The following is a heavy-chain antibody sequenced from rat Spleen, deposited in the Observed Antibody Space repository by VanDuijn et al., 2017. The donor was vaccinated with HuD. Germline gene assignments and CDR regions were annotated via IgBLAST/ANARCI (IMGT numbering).Heavy chain of an antibody. J-gene: IGHJ2*01. D-gene: IGHD1-12*01. CDR1: GYSITSGYG. V-gene: IGHV3-3*01. CDR3: ARYRDSYGHVGIFDN. CDR2: KNSAGST. Sequence: EVQLQESGPGLVKPSQSLSLTCSVTGYSITSGYGWNWIRKFPGNKLEWMGYKNSAGSTNYNPPLKSQISITRDTSKNQFFLQLTSVTTDDTATYYCARYRDSYGHVGIFDNWGQGVMVTVSS.